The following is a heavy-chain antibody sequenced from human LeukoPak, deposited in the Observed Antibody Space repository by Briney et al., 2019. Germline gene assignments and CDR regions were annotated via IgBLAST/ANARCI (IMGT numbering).Heavy chain of an antibody. J-gene: IGHJ4*02. Sequence: GGSLKLSCAASGFMFSGSPMHWVRQASGKGLEWVGHIRTKANNYATIYAASVKGRFTISRDDSKNTAYLQMNSLKTEDTAVYYCARIGSGWSIDYWGQGTLVTVSS. CDR2: IRTKANNYAT. D-gene: IGHD6-19*01. V-gene: IGHV3-73*01. CDR1: GFMFSGSP. CDR3: ARIGSGWSIDY.